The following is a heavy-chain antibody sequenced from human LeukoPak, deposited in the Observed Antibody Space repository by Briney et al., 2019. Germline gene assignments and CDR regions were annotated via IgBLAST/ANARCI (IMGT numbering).Heavy chain of an antibody. D-gene: IGHD1-26*01. J-gene: IGHJ5*02. CDR2: IYPGDSDT. CDR1: GYSFTNIW. V-gene: IGHV5-51*01. Sequence: GESLKISCKGSGYSFTNIWIGWVRQMPGKGLEWMGIIYPGDSDTNYSPSFQGQVTISADKSISTAYLQWSSLKASDTAMYYCARQDSGTLPRFDPWGQGTLVTVSS. CDR3: ARQDSGTLPRFDP.